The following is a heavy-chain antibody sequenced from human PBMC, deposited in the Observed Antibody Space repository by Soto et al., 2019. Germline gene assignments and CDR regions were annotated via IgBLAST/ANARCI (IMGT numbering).Heavy chain of an antibody. V-gene: IGHV2-26*01. CDR2: IFSNDEK. D-gene: IGHD3-10*01. Sequence: QVTLKESGPVLVKPTETLTLTCTDSGFSLNNSGMGVSWIRQPPGKALERLAHIFSNDEKFYSTSLKSRLTVSKDPSRNQVVLTVTNMDPVDTATYFCARGNDYGSGTYYYYWYFDLLGRGTLVTVSS. CDR3: ARGNDYGSGTYYYYWYFDL. J-gene: IGHJ2*01. CDR1: GFSLNNSGMG.